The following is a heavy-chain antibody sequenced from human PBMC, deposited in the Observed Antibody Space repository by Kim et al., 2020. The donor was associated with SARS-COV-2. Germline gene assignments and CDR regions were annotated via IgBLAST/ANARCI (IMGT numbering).Heavy chain of an antibody. CDR3: ARDDPGAYYGS. CDR1: GFTFSSHW. D-gene: IGHD3-10*01. V-gene: IGHV3-7*01. Sequence: GGSLRLSCAASGFTFSSHWMTWVRQAPGKGLEWVAQLNEDGSDKYYLGSVKGRFTISRDNAKNSVYLQMNSLRAEDTALYYCARDDPGAYYGSWGQGTLV. J-gene: IGHJ5*02. CDR2: LNEDGSDK.